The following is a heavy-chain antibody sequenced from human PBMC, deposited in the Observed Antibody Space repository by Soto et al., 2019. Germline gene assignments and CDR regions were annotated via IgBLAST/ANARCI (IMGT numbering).Heavy chain of an antibody. V-gene: IGHV2-5*02. J-gene: IGHJ4*02. Sequence: SGPTLVNPTQTLTLTCTFSGFSLGTSGVGVGWVRQPPGKALEWLVIIYWDDDKRYSPFLRNRLTITKDTSKNQVVLTMTNVDPVDTATYFCAHRRIGVSQWNYGDFDYCGEGILVTVSS. CDR1: GFSLGTSGVG. CDR3: AHRRIGVSQWNYGDFDY. CDR2: IYWDDDK. D-gene: IGHD1-7*01.